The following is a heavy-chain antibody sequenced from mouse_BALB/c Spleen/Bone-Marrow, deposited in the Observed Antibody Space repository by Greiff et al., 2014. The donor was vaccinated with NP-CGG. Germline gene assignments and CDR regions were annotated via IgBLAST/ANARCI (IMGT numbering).Heavy chain of an antibody. J-gene: IGHJ2*01. D-gene: IGHD1-1*01. CDR2: IDPANGNT. Sequence: VQLQQSGAELVKPGASVKLSCTASGFNIKDTYMHWVKQRPEQGLEWIGRIDPANGNTKYDPKFQGKATITADTSSNTAYLQLSSLTSEDTAVYYCARYYYGFYFDYWGQGTTLTVSS. CDR1: GFNIKDTY. V-gene: IGHV14-3*02. CDR3: ARYYYGFYFDY.